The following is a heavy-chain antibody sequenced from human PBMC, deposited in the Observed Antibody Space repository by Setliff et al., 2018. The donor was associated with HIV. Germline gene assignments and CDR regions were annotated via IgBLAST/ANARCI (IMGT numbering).Heavy chain of an antibody. J-gene: IGHJ5*02. CDR2: IYYSGST. CDR1: GGSISSSSYY. CDR3: ARLRREEQWLVRGWFDP. V-gene: IGHV4-39*01. Sequence: PSETLSLTCTVSGGSISSSSYYWGWIRQPPGKGLEWIGSIYYSGSTYYNPSLKSRVTISVDTSKNQFSLKLSSMTAADTAVYYCARLRREEQWLVRGWFDPWGQGTLVTVSS. D-gene: IGHD6-19*01.